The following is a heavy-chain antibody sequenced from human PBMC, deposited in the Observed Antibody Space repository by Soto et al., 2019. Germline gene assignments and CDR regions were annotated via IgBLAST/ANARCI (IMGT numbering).Heavy chain of an antibody. D-gene: IGHD3-3*01. CDR1: GVSISSYY. Sequence: SETLSLTCTVSGVSISSYYWSWIRQPPGKGLEWIGYIYYSGSTNYNPSLKSRVTISVDTSKNQFSLKLSSVTAADTAVYYCARASSGRYDFWSGYYYYWGQGTLVTVSS. CDR2: IYYSGST. CDR3: ARASSGRYDFWSGYYYY. J-gene: IGHJ4*02. V-gene: IGHV4-59*01.